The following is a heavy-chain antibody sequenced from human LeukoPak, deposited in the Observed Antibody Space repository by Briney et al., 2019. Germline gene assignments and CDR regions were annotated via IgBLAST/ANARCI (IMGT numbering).Heavy chain of an antibody. CDR3: ARQGGAGRSVDY. D-gene: IGHD1-26*01. J-gene: IGHJ4*02. CDR1: GDSVSSNSAA. V-gene: IGHV6-1*01. Sequence: SQTLSLTCAISGDSVSSNSAAWNWITPSPSRGLEWLVRTYDRSKRYYDYAASLKSLMTINPDTSKNQFSLQLKSVTPEDTALYYCARQGGAGRSVDYWGQGTLVTVSS. CDR2: TYDRSKRYY.